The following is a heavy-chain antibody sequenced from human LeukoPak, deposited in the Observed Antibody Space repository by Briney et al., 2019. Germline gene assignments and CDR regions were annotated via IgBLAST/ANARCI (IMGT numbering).Heavy chain of an antibody. V-gene: IGHV3-11*04. CDR1: GFTFSDYY. CDR2: ISSSGSTI. CDR3: ARIAYDLWSGLGYFDY. J-gene: IGHJ4*02. Sequence: GGSLRLSCAASGFTFSDYYMSWIRQAPGKGLEWVSYISSSGSTIYYADSVKGRFTISRDNAKNSLYLQMNSLRAEDTAVYYCARIAYDLWSGLGYFDYWGQGTLVTVSS. D-gene: IGHD3-3*01.